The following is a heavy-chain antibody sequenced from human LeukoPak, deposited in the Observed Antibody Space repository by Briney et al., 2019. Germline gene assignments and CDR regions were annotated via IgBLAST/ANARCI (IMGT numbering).Heavy chain of an antibody. CDR3: ASSCSGGSCSTPARLDY. CDR1: GGSISSYY. Sequence: SETLSLTCTVSGGSISSYYWSWIRRPPGKGLEWIGEINHSGSTNYNPSLKSRVTISVDTSKNQFSLKLSSVTAADTAVYYCASSCSGGSCSTPARLDYWGQGTLVTVSS. J-gene: IGHJ4*02. D-gene: IGHD2-15*01. V-gene: IGHV4-34*01. CDR2: INHSGST.